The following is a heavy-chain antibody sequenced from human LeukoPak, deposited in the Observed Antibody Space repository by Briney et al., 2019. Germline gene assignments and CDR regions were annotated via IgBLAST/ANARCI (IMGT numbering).Heavy chain of an antibody. Sequence: GGSLRLSCAASGFTFDDYGMIWVRQVAGKGLEWVAGIDWNGGSPRYADSVKGRFAISRDNAKNFLYLQMNSLRPEDTALYYCAKDLFAEYSGSWFYWGQGTLVTVSS. D-gene: IGHD6-13*01. CDR1: GFTFDDYG. CDR2: IDWNGGSP. J-gene: IGHJ4*02. CDR3: AKDLFAEYSGSWFY. V-gene: IGHV3-20*04.